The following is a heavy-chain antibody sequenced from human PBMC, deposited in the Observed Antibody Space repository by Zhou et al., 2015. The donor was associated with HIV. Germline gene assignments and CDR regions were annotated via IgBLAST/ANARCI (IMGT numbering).Heavy chain of an antibody. CDR3: GRDTGAYTWGNYYFGMDL. CDR1: AYRFNMFG. V-gene: IGHV1-18*01. CDR2: ISGYNGNI. J-gene: IGHJ6*02. D-gene: IGHD3/OR15-3a*01. Sequence: AQLVQSGTEVKKPGASVKVSCRASAYRFNMFGVSWVRQAPGQGLEWVAWISGYNGNILYSETLQDRLTMTIDTAKNITYMELTNLTSDDTAVYYCGRDTGAYTWGNYYFGMDLWGQGTPVIVSS.